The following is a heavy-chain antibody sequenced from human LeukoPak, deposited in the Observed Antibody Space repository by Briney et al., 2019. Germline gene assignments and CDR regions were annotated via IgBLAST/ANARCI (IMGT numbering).Heavy chain of an antibody. J-gene: IGHJ6*02. CDR3: ARVSNYDFWSGFYYYYGMDV. CDR2: MNPNSGNT. D-gene: IGHD3-3*01. Sequence: ASVKVSCKASGYTFTGYYMHWVRQATGQGLEWMGWMNPNSGNTGYAQKFQGRVTMTRNTSISTAYMELSSLRSEDTAVYYCARVSNYDFWSGFYYYYGMDVWGQGTTVTVSS. V-gene: IGHV1-8*02. CDR1: GYTFTGYY.